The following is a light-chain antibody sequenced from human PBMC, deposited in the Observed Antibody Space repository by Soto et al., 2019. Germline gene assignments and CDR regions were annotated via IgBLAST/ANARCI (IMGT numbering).Light chain of an antibody. V-gene: IGLV2-14*01. CDR3: NSYTSSSTRV. Sequence: QSALTQPASVSGSPGQSITISCTGTSSDVGGYNYVSWYQQHPGKGPKLLIYEVNNRPSGVSNRFSGSKSGNTASLTISGLQAEDEAEYYCNSYTSSSTRVFGGGTQLTVL. CDR2: EVN. J-gene: IGLJ2*01. CDR1: SSDVGGYNY.